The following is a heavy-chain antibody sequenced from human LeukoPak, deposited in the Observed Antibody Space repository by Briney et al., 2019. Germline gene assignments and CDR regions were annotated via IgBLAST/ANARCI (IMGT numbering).Heavy chain of an antibody. Sequence: SESLSLTCAVSGYSISNGYNWVWIRQPPGRGLGWFGIRDHSDSAYYTTSVRGRVSMSRDTSKNQFSLTLSFVTAADTAVYYCARQHDSYYYSYIDDWGSGTTVTVSS. CDR3: ARQHDSYYYSYIDD. J-gene: IGHJ6*03. CDR1: GYSISNGYN. V-gene: IGHV4-38-2*01. CDR2: RDHSDSA.